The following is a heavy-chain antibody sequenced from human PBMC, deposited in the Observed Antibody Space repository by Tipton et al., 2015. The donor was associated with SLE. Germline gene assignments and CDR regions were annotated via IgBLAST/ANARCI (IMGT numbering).Heavy chain of an antibody. J-gene: IGHJ6*02. CDR2: INSDGSIT. Sequence: SLRLSCAASGFAFSSYWMHWVRQAPGKGLVWISRINSDGSITKYADSVKGRFTISRDNAKNTLYLQVNSLRAEDTAMYYCGRGVYSESSVGMDVWGQGTKATVSS. D-gene: IGHD3-22*01. CDR3: GRGVYSESSVGMDV. V-gene: IGHV3-74*01. CDR1: GFAFSSYW.